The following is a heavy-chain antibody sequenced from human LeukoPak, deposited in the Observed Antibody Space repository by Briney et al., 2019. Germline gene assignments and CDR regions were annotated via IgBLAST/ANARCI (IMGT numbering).Heavy chain of an antibody. Sequence: ASVKVSSKASGYTFTGYYMHWVRQAPGQGLEWMGWINPNSGGTNYAQKFQGRVTMTRDTSISTAYMELSRLRSDDTAVYYCARDPSTVTTSVADYWGQGTLVTVSS. CDR2: INPNSGGT. V-gene: IGHV1-2*02. J-gene: IGHJ4*02. D-gene: IGHD4-17*01. CDR3: ARDPSTVTTSVADY. CDR1: GYTFTGYY.